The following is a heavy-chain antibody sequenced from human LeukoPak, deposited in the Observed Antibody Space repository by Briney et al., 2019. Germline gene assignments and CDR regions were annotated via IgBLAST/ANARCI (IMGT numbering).Heavy chain of an antibody. CDR2: ISSSSSYV. J-gene: IGHJ3*02. V-gene: IGHV3-21*01. Sequence: GGSLRLSFAAPEFTFVSYSINWFRRAPGKGLGWVSSISSSSSYVYYADSVKGRFTISRDNAKNSLYLQMNSLRAEDTAVYYCARYTAMVTVYAFDIWGQGTMVTVSS. D-gene: IGHD5-18*01. CDR1: EFTFVSYS. CDR3: ARYTAMVTVYAFDI.